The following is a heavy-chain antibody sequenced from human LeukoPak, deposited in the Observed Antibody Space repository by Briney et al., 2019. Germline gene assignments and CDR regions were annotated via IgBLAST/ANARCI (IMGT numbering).Heavy chain of an antibody. CDR2: IRYDGSNK. CDR3: AKDRYYDSSGYPSNYYYYYMDA. J-gene: IGHJ6*03. CDR1: GFTFSSYG. Sequence: GGSLRLSRAASGFTFSSYGMHWVRQAPGKGLEWVAFIRYDGSNKYYADSVKGRFTISRDNSKNTLYLQMNSLRAEDTAVYYCAKDRYYDSSGYPSNYYYYYMDAWGKGTTVTVSS. D-gene: IGHD3-22*01. V-gene: IGHV3-30*02.